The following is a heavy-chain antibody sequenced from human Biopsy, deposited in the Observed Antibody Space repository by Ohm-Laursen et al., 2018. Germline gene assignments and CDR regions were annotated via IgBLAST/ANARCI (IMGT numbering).Heavy chain of an antibody. J-gene: IGHJ5*02. D-gene: IGHD1/OR15-1a*01. V-gene: IGHV3-23*01. CDR2: ISGSGGRT. CDR3: AKEVFSAVGTSGFDP. Sequence: SLRLSCAASGFSFSDNYMDWVRQAPGRGLEWVSGISGSGGRTYCAESMKGRFTISRDNSKKTVYLQMKSLRAEDTAVYYCAKEVFSAVGTSGFDPWGQGTLVTVSS. CDR1: GFSFSDNY.